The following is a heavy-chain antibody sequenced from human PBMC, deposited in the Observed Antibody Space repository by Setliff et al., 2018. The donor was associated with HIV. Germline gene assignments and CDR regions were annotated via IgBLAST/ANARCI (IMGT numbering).Heavy chain of an antibody. CDR2: LRPSGST. CDR1: GGPFSSSSYY. CDR3: ARDTSSSY. J-gene: IGHJ4*02. Sequence: PSETLSLTCTVSGGPFSSSSYYWGWIRQPPGKGLEWIGSLRPSGSTNYNPSLKSRVTISVDTSENQFSLKLSSVTAADTAVYFCARDTSSSYWGQGTPVTVSS. V-gene: IGHV4-39*07. D-gene: IGHD2-2*01.